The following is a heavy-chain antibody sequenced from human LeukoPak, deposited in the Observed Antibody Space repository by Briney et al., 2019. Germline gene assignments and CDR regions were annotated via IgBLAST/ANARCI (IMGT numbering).Heavy chain of an antibody. Sequence: SETLSLTCTVSGGSISGYYWSWIRQPPGKGLEWIGYIYYSGSTNYNPSLKSRVTISVDKSKSQFSLKLSPVTAADTAVYFCARRGVADTAMVTGGYDYWGQGTLVTVSS. CDR1: GGSISGYY. J-gene: IGHJ4*02. V-gene: IGHV4-59*01. D-gene: IGHD5-18*01. CDR2: IYYSGST. CDR3: ARRGVADTAMVTGGYDY.